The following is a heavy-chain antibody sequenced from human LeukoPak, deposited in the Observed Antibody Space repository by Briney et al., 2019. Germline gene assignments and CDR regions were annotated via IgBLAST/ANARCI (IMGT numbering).Heavy chain of an antibody. CDR2: INPNSGGT. J-gene: IGHJ3*02. D-gene: IGHD3-22*01. CDR1: GYTFTAYF. CDR3: ARGIYYDSSAYYALDI. Sequence: ASVKVSCKASGYTFTAYFMHWVRQARGQGLEWMGRINPNSGGTKYAQKFQGRVTMTRDTSISTAYMELSSLRSDDTAVYYCARGIYYDSSAYYALDIWGQGSMVTVS. V-gene: IGHV1-2*06.